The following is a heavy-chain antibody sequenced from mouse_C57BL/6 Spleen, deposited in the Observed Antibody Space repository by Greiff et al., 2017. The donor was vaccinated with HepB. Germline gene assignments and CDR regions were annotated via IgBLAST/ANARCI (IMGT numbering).Heavy chain of an antibody. CDR1: GFSLTSYG. V-gene: IGHV2-6*03. CDR3: AREDYYGSYAMDY. J-gene: IGHJ4*01. D-gene: IGHD1-1*01. Sequence: VNVVESGPGLVAPSQSLSITCTVSGFSLTSYGVHWVRQPPGKGLEWLVVIWSDGSTTYNSALKSRLSISKDNSKSQVFLKMNSLQTDDTAMYYCAREDYYGSYAMDYWGQGTSVTVSS. CDR2: IWSDGST.